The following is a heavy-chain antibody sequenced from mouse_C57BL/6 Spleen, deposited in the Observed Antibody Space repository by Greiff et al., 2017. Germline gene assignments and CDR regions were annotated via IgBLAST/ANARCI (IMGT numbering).Heavy chain of an antibody. Sequence: VQLQQSGPGLVQPSQSLSITCTVSGFSLTSYGVHWVRQSPGKGLEWLGVIWRGGSTDYNAAFISRLSISKDNSKSQVFFKMNSLQADDTAIYYCARKKDDYDYFDYWGQGTTLTVSS. CDR2: IWRGGST. V-gene: IGHV2-2*01. D-gene: IGHD2-4*01. J-gene: IGHJ2*01. CDR1: GFSLTSYG. CDR3: ARKKDDYDYFDY.